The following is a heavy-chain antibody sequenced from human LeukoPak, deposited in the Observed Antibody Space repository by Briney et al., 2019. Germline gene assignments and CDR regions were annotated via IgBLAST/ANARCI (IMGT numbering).Heavy chain of an antibody. J-gene: IGHJ5*02. CDR1: GGSISSSSYY. V-gene: IGHV4-39*07. Sequence: KPSETLSLTCTVSGGSISSSSYYWGWIRQPPGKGLEWIGSIYYSGSTYYNPSLKSRVTISVDTSKNQFSLKLSSVTAADTAVYYCVRDHGSSSSSSWFDPWGQGTLVTVSS. CDR2: IYYSGST. D-gene: IGHD6-6*01. CDR3: VRDHGSSSSSSWFDP.